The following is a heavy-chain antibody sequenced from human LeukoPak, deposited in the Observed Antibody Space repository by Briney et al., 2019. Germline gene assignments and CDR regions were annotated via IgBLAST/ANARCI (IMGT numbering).Heavy chain of an antibody. Sequence: SDTLTLTCAVYGESFRVYHWLCLPQPPGKGLECIGEINHSENTNHNPSLKSRVTISVDTSKNQFSQKLSCVTAADTAVYYCARRERVVAVLVYWGQGTLVTVSS. CDR3: ARRERVVAVLVY. D-gene: IGHD3-22*01. CDR2: INHSENT. J-gene: IGHJ4*02. V-gene: IGHV4-34*01. CDR1: GESFRVYH.